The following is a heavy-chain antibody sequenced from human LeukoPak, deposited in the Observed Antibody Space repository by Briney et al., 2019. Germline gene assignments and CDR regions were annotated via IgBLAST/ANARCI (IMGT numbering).Heavy chain of an antibody. J-gene: IGHJ4*02. D-gene: IGHD6-19*01. CDR2: FDPEDGET. CDR1: GYTLTELS. V-gene: IGHV1-24*01. CDR3: AASSGWYRGLFGDY. Sequence: ASVKVSCKVYGYTLTELSMHWVRQAPGKGLEWMGGFDPEDGETIYAQKFQGRVTMTEDTSTDTAYMELSSLRSEDTAVYYCAASSGWYRGLFGDYWGQGTLVTVSS.